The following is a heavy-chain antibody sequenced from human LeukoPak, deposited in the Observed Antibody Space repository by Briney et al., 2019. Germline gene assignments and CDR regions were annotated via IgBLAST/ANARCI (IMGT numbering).Heavy chain of an antibody. CDR1: GFTFSSYS. J-gene: IGHJ2*01. Sequence: PGGSLRLSCAASGFTFSSYSMNWVRQAPGKGLEWVSSISSSSSYIYYADSVKGRFTISRDNAKNSLYLQMNSLRAEDTAVYYCAREERDGYNYYWYFDLWGRGTPVTVSS. CDR2: ISSSSSYI. V-gene: IGHV3-21*01. D-gene: IGHD5-24*01. CDR3: AREERDGYNYYWYFDL.